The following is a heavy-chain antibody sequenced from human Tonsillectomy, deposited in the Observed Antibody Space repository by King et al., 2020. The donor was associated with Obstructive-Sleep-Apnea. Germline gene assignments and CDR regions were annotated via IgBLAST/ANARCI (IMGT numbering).Heavy chain of an antibody. CDR1: GFTFSRYA. Sequence: VQLLESGGGLVQPGGSLRLSCAASGFTFSRYAMSWVRQAPGKGLEWVSGISASGHMTPYADSVKGRFTISRDNSKNTLYLQMNSLRPDDTAVYYCAKGPARGDFDYHGLDVWGQGTTVTVSS. CDR2: ISASGHMT. V-gene: IGHV3-23*01. D-gene: IGHD2-21*02. J-gene: IGHJ6*02. CDR3: AKGPARGDFDYHGLDV.